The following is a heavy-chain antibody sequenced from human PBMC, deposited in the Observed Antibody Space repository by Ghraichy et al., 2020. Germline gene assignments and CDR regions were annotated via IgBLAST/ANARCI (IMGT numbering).Heavy chain of an antibody. J-gene: IGHJ3*02. Sequence: GSLNISCAASGFTFSSYSMNWVRQAPGKGLEWVSSISSSSSYIYYADSVKGRFTISRDNAKNSLYLQMNSLRAEDTAVYYCARDEYSSSSAFDIWGQGTMVTVSS. CDR3: ARDEYSSSSAFDI. CDR1: GFTFSSYS. V-gene: IGHV3-21*01. D-gene: IGHD6-6*01. CDR2: ISSSSSYI.